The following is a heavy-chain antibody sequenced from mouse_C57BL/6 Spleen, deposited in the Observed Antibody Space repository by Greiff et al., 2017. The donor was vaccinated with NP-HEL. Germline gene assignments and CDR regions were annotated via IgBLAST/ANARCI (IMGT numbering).Heavy chain of an antibody. CDR1: GYSITSGYY. V-gene: IGHV3-6*01. CDR2: ISYDGSN. D-gene: IGHD2-4*01. CDR3: ARVDYDVRNYLDY. J-gene: IGHJ2*01. Sequence: EVQLQESGPGLVKPSQSLSLTCSVTGYSITSGYYWNWIRQFPGNKLEWMGYISYDGSNKYNPSLKNRISITRDTSKNHFFLKLNSVTTEDTATYYCARVDYDVRNYLDYWGQGTTLTVSS.